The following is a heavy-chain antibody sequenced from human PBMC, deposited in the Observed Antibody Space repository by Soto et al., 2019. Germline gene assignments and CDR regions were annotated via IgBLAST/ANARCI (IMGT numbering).Heavy chain of an antibody. Sequence: ASVKVSCKASGYTFTSYDINWVRQATGQGLEWMGWMNPNSGNTGYAQKFQGRVTMTEDTSTDTAYMELSSLRSEDTAVYYCATGSSWYYYWGQGTLVTVSS. CDR3: ATGSSWYYY. CDR1: GYTFTSYD. CDR2: MNPNSGNT. V-gene: IGHV1-8*01. J-gene: IGHJ4*02. D-gene: IGHD6-13*01.